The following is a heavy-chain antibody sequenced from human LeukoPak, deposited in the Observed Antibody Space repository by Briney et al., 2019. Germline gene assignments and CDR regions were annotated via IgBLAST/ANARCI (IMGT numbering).Heavy chain of an antibody. D-gene: IGHD6-19*01. CDR3: ARHIAVADAFDY. V-gene: IGHV3-33*01. J-gene: IGHJ4*02. CDR1: GFTFSSYG. CDR2: IWYDGSNK. Sequence: GGSLRLSCAASGFTFSSYGMHWVRQAPGKGLEWVAVIWYDGSNKYYADSVKGRFTISRDSSKNTLYLQMNSLRAEDTAVYYCARHIAVADAFDYWGQGTLVTVSS.